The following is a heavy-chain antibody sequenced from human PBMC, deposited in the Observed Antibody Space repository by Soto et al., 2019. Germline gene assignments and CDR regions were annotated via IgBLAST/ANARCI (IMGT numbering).Heavy chain of an antibody. D-gene: IGHD6-6*01. J-gene: IGHJ6*02. Sequence: QVQLVQSGAEVKKPGASVKVSCKASGYTFTSYGISWVRQAPGQGLEWMGWISAYNGNTNYAQKLQGRVTMTTDTTTSTAYMELRSLRSDDTAVYYCAREGIAARPEYSYGMDVWGQGTTVTVSS. V-gene: IGHV1-18*01. CDR2: ISAYNGNT. CDR1: GYTFTSYG. CDR3: AREGIAARPEYSYGMDV.